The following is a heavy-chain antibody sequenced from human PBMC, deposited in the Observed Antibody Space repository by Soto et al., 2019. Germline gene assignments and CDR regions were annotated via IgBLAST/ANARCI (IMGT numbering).Heavy chain of an antibody. J-gene: IGHJ6*02. V-gene: IGHV3-15*01. D-gene: IGHD5-18*01. Sequence: GGSLRLSCAASGFIFENFGMSWVRQAPGKGLEWVGRIKSKTDGGTTDYAAPVKGRFTISRDDSKNTLYLQMNSLKTEDTAVYYCTTDTAMVLSYYYYGMDVWGQGTTVTVSS. CDR3: TTDTAMVLSYYYYGMDV. CDR2: IKSKTDGGTT. CDR1: GFIFENFG.